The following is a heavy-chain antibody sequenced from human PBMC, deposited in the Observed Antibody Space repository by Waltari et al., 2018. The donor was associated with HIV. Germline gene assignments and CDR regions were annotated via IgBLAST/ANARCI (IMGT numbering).Heavy chain of an antibody. D-gene: IGHD5-12*01. CDR1: GCTFSGFA. Sequence: EVQLLESGGGLVKLGGPLRVCCAASGCTFSGFAMSSVRQAPGKGLEWVSAISGSGGSTYYADSVKGRFTISRDNSKNTLYLQMNSLRAEDTAVYYCAKEPRGGAFDIWGQGTMVTVSS. J-gene: IGHJ3*02. CDR3: AKEPRGGAFDI. V-gene: IGHV3-23*01. CDR2: ISGSGGST.